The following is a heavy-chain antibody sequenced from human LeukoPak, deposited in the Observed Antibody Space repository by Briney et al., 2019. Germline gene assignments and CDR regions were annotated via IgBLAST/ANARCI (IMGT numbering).Heavy chain of an antibody. J-gene: IGHJ4*02. Sequence: GGSLRLSCAASGFTFSGSAIHWVRQASGKGLEWVGRIKGKADSYGTAYAASVKGRFTISRDDSKNMAYLQMNSLKTEDTAVYYCTRLPLYCGGGNCYFDNWGQGTPVTVSS. CDR2: IKGKADSYGT. D-gene: IGHD2-21*01. V-gene: IGHV3-73*01. CDR1: GFTFSGSA. CDR3: TRLPLYCGGGNCYFDN.